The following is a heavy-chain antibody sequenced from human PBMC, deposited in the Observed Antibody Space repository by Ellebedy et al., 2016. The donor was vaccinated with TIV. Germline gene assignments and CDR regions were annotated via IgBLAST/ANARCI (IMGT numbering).Heavy chain of an antibody. CDR2: INHSGGT. J-gene: IGHJ4*02. D-gene: IGHD3-10*01. CDR3: ARVGDYYGSGSLDY. CDR1: GGAFSGYF. Sequence: GSLRLSXAVEGGAFSGYFWSWIRQSPGKGLEWIGEINHSGGTNYNPSLKSRVTMSVDTTKKHISLRLSSVTAADTAVYYCARVGDYYGSGSLDYWGRGTLVAVSS. V-gene: IGHV4-34*01.